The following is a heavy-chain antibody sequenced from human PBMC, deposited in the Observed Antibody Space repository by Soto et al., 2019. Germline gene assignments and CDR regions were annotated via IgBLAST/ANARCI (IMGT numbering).Heavy chain of an antibody. CDR3: AKGSTYYDILTGYYY. J-gene: IGHJ4*02. D-gene: IGHD3-9*01. V-gene: IGHV3-30*18. CDR2: ISYDGSNK. CDR1: GFTFSSYG. Sequence: PGGSLRLSCAASGFTFSSYGMHWVRQAPGKGLEWVAVISYDGSNKYYADSVKGRFTISRDNSKNTLYLQMNSLRAEDTAVYYCAKGSTYYDILTGYYYWGQGTLVTVSS.